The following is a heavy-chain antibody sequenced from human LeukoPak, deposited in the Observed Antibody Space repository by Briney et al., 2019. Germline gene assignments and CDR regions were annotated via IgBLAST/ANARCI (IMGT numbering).Heavy chain of an antibody. CDR1: GYRFTTYW. Sequence: GESLKISCNVSGYRFTTYWIGWMRQMPGKGLEWMGIIYPGDSDTRYSPSFQGQVTTSADKSISTAYLQWSSLKASDTAMYYCARQGTLRYFAPSHFDYWGQGTLVTVSS. J-gene: IGHJ4*02. CDR2: IYPGDSDT. CDR3: ARQGTLRYFAPSHFDY. V-gene: IGHV5-51*01. D-gene: IGHD3-9*01.